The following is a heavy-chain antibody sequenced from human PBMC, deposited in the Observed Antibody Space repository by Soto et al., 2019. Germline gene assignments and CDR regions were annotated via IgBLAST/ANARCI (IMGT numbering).Heavy chain of an antibody. D-gene: IGHD3-10*01. Sequence: QVQLQQWGAGLLKPSETLSLTCAVYGGSFSAYYWSWIRQPPGKGLEWIGEINHSGSTNYNPSLKSRVTISVDTSKNQFSLKLSSVTAADTAVYYCARARGVRFHYWGQGTLVTVSS. V-gene: IGHV4-34*01. CDR1: GGSFSAYY. CDR3: ARARGVRFHY. J-gene: IGHJ4*02. CDR2: INHSGST.